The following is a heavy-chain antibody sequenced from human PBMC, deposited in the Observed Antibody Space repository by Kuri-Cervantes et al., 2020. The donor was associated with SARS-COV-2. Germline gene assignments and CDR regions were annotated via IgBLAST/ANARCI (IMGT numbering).Heavy chain of an antibody. D-gene: IGHD2-2*01. V-gene: IGHV4-59*08. CDR2: LYYSGNT. Sequence: GSLRLSCTVSGGSISSYYWSWIRQPPGKGLEWIGYLYYSGNTNYNPSLKSRVTISVDTSKNQLSLKLSSVTAADTAVYYCARPREYQLLYMAVWGKGNTV. J-gene: IGHJ6*03. CDR3: ARPREYQLLYMAV. CDR1: GGSISSYY.